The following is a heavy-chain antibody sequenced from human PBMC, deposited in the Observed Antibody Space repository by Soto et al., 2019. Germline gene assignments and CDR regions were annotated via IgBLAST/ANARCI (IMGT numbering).Heavy chain of an antibody. D-gene: IGHD3-10*01. CDR2: IYPGDSDT. CDR3: TRQCRGKYCGSGSYFYGMDV. J-gene: IGHJ6*02. Sequence: PGESLKISCKGSGYSFTSYWIGWVRQMPGKGLEWMGIIYPGDSDTRYSPSFQGQVTISADKSISTAYLQWSSLKASDTAMYYCTRQCRGKYCGSGSYFYGMDVWGQGTTVTVSS. CDR1: GYSFTSYW. V-gene: IGHV5-51*01.